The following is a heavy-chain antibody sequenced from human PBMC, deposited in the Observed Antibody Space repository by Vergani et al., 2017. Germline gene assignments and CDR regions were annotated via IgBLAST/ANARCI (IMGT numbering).Heavy chain of an antibody. Sequence: EVILVESGGGLIQPGGSLRLSCAASGFTVSSNYMSWVRQAPGKGLEWVSVIYSGGSTFYADSVKGRFTISRDISKNTLYLQMNSLRAEDTAVYYCARDGDYVGLGYWGQGTLVTVSS. CDR1: GFTVSSNY. J-gene: IGHJ4*02. D-gene: IGHD4-17*01. CDR2: IYSGGST. V-gene: IGHV3-53*01. CDR3: ARDGDYVGLGY.